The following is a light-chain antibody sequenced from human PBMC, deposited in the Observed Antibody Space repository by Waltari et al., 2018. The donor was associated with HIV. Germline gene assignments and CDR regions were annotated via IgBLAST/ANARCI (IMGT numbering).Light chain of an antibody. Sequence: SYELTRPPSVSVSPGQTATITCSGDKLENRYAFWYQQKPGQSPILVTYNNSKRPSGIPERFSGSASGNTATLTISGTQAMDEADYYCQAWDSSTANLVFGGGTKLTVL. V-gene: IGLV3-1*01. CDR3: QAWDSSTANLV. CDR1: KLENRY. CDR2: NNS. J-gene: IGLJ2*01.